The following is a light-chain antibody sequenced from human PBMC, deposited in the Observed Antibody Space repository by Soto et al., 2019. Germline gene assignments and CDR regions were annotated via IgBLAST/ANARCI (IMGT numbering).Light chain of an antibody. Sequence: QTDLMQQPAVSALPGRKITISCSGSSSNIGNSFVSWYQQLPGTAPRLLIYDNNERPSGIPDRFSGSKSGTSATLGITGLQTGDEADYYCGAWDGGLSAFVFGTGTKFTVL. CDR3: GAWDGGLSAFV. CDR2: DNN. CDR1: SSNIGNSF. J-gene: IGLJ1*01. V-gene: IGLV1-51*01.